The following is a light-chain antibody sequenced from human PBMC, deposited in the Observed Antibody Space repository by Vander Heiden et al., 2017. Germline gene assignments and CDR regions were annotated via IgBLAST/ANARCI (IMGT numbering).Light chain of an antibody. CDR2: WAS. CDR3: QQYYSTPLT. J-gene: IGKJ4*01. V-gene: IGKV4-1*01. CDR1: QSVLYSSNNKNY. Sequence: DIVMSQSPDSLALSLGESAAIYCKSSQSVLYSSNNKNYLAWYQQKPGQPPKLLIYWASTRESGVPDRFSGSGSGTDFTLTISSLQAADVAVYYCQQYYSTPLTFGGGTKVEIK.